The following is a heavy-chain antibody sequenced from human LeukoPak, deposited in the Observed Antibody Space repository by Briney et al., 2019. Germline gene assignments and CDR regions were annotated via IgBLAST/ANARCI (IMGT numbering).Heavy chain of an antibody. V-gene: IGHV1-46*01. CDR2: INPSGGST. CDR1: GYTFTSYY. D-gene: IGHD2-21*02. Sequence: GASVKVSCKASGYTFTSYYMHWVRQAPGQGLEWMGIINPSGGSTSYAQKFQGRVTMTRDMSTSTVYMELNSLRSKDTAVYYCARAREAYCGGDCPFDYWGQGTLVTVSS. J-gene: IGHJ4*02. CDR3: ARAREAYCGGDCPFDY.